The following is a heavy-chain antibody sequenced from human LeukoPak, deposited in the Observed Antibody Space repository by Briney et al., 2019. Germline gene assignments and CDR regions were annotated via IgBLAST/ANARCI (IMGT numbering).Heavy chain of an antibody. CDR1: GFTFSSYG. CDR3: AKAGGGYSYNYYYYMDV. J-gene: IGHJ6*03. V-gene: IGHV3-30*18. D-gene: IGHD5-18*01. CDR2: ISYDGSNK. Sequence: GGTLRLSCAASGFTFSSYGMSWVRQAPGKGLEWVAVISYDGSNKYYADSVKGRFTISRDNSKNTLYLQMNSLRAEDTAVYYCAKAGGGYSYNYYYYMDVWGKGTTVTVSS.